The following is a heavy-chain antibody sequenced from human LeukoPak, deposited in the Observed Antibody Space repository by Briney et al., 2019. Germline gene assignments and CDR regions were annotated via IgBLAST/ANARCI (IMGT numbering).Heavy chain of an antibody. CDR3: ARVSVKNEYYYDS. Sequence: ASVKVSCKASGYTFTGYYMHWVRQAPGQGLEWMGWINPNSGGTNYAQKFQGRVTMTRDTSISTAYMEPSSLRSEDTAVYYCARVSVKNEYYYDSWGQGTLVTVSS. V-gene: IGHV1-2*02. CDR2: INPNSGGT. D-gene: IGHD3-22*01. CDR1: GYTFTGYY. J-gene: IGHJ4*02.